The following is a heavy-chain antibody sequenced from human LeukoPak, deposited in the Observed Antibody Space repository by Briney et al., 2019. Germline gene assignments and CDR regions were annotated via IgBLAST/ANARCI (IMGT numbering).Heavy chain of an antibody. Sequence: GSLRLSCAASGFTVSSNYMSWIRQSPGKGLEWIGEINHSGDTNYNPSLKSRLTISVDTSKNHVSLNLSSVTAADTAVYYCHLVRGGGYFDYWGQGILVTVSS. D-gene: IGHD3-10*01. CDR1: GFTVSSNY. CDR3: HLVRGGGYFDY. J-gene: IGHJ4*02. V-gene: IGHV4-34*08. CDR2: INHSGDT.